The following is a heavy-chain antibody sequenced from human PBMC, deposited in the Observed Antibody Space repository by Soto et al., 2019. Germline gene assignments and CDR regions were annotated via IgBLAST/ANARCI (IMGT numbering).Heavy chain of an antibody. D-gene: IGHD3-16*01. J-gene: IGHJ4*02. CDR2: INHSGST. V-gene: IGHV4-31*03. CDR3: ARIYAGYNYDPG. Sequence: SETLSLTCTVSVASISGGGYYWSWIRQHPGKGLEWIGEINHSGSTNYNPSLKSRVTMSVDTSKNQFSLKLISVTAADTAVYYCARIYAGYNYDPGWGQGTLVNVS. CDR1: VASISGGGYY.